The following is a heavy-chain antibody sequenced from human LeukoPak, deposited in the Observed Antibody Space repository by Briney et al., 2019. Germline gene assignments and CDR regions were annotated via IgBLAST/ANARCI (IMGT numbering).Heavy chain of an antibody. D-gene: IGHD3-3*01. J-gene: IGHJ4*02. V-gene: IGHV3-23*01. Sequence: GGSLRLSCAASGFTFSSYAMSWVRQAPGKGLEWVSAISGSGGSTYYADSVKGRFTISRDNSKNTLYLQMNSLRAEDTAVYYCAKDRYCDFWSGYNYFDYWGQGTLVTVSS. CDR3: AKDRYCDFWSGYNYFDY. CDR1: GFTFSSYA. CDR2: ISGSGGST.